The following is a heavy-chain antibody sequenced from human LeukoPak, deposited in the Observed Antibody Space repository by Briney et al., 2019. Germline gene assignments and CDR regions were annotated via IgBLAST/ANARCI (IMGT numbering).Heavy chain of an antibody. J-gene: IGHJ3*02. D-gene: IGHD3-22*01. CDR1: GGSISNENYF. Sequence: PSETLSLTCTVSGGSISNENYFWSWIRQPAGKGLEWIGHIYISGNTNYNPSLKSRVIISGGTSKNHFSLELSSVTAADTAVYYCARGRTFYYDSSGYRNRVDAFDIWGQGTIVTVSS. V-gene: IGHV4-61*09. CDR2: IYISGNT. CDR3: ARGRTFYYDSSGYRNRVDAFDI.